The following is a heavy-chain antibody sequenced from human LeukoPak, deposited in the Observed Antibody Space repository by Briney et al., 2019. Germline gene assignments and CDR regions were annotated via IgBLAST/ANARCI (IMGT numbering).Heavy chain of an antibody. Sequence: KPSETLSLTCAVYGGSFSGYYWSWIRQPPGKGLEWIGEINHSGSTNYNPSLKSRVTISVDTSKNRFSLKLSSVTAADTAVYYCARGKNMVRGVIPFDYWGQGTLVTVSS. CDR1: GGSFSGYY. CDR3: ARGKNMVRGVIPFDY. D-gene: IGHD3-10*01. J-gene: IGHJ4*02. CDR2: INHSGST. V-gene: IGHV4-34*01.